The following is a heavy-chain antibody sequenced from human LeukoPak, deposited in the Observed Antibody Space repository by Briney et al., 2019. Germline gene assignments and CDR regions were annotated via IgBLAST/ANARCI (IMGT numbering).Heavy chain of an antibody. Sequence: GGSLRLSCAASGFIFSNYYMSWIRQAPGKGLEWVSYIRSSGSTRYYADSVRGRFTISRDNAKNSLYLQMNSLRPEDTAVYYCARGLVYYYDSSAYFLDFWRRGTLLTVSS. CDR1: GFIFSNYY. CDR2: IRSSGSTR. CDR3: ARGLVYYYDSSAYFLDF. V-gene: IGHV3-11*04. J-gene: IGHJ4*02. D-gene: IGHD3-22*01.